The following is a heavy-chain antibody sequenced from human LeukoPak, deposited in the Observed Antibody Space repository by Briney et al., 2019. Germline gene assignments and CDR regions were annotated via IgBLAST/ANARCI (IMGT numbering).Heavy chain of an antibody. CDR3: ARGMQQWLVLKS. J-gene: IGHJ5*02. CDR1: RFTFSSYA. D-gene: IGHD6-19*01. Sequence: GGSLRLSCAASRFTFSSYAMTWVRQAPGKGLEWVSSISDSGGRTYYADSVKGRFTISRDNSKNTLYLQMNSLRAEDTAVYYCARGMQQWLVLKSWGQGTLVTVSS. CDR2: ISDSGGRT. V-gene: IGHV3-23*01.